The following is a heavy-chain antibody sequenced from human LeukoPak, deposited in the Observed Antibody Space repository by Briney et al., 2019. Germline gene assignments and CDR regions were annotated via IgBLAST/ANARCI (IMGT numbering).Heavy chain of an antibody. CDR1: GGSISSYY. V-gene: IGHV4-59*01. CDR2: IYYSGST. Sequence: SETLSLTCTVSGGSISSYYWSWIRQPPGKGLEWIGYIYYSGSTNYNPSLKSRVTISVDTSKNQFSLKLSSVTAADTAVYYCASRSHSSGWSEEFDYWGQGTLVTVSS. D-gene: IGHD6-19*01. CDR3: ASRSHSSGWSEEFDY. J-gene: IGHJ4*02.